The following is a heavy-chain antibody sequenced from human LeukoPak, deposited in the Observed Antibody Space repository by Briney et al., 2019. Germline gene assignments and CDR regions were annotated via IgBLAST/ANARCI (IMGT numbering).Heavy chain of an antibody. J-gene: IGHJ4*02. CDR3: ARGRVLLWFGELPGGNYFDY. V-gene: IGHV4-34*01. D-gene: IGHD3-10*01. CDR1: GGSFSGYY. Sequence: SETLSLTCVVYGGSFSGYYWSWIRQPPGKGQEWIGEINHSGSTNYNPSLKSRVTISVDTSKNQFSLKLSSVTAADSAVYYCARGRVLLWFGELPGGNYFDYWGQGTLVTVSP. CDR2: INHSGST.